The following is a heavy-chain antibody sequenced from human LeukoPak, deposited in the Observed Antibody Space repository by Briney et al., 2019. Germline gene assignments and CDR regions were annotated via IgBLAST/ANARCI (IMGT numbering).Heavy chain of an antibody. CDR2: IKQDGSEK. D-gene: IGHD3-9*01. V-gene: IGHV3-7*01. Sequence: PGGFLRLSCAASGFTFSSYWMSWVRQAPGKGLEWVANIKQDGSEKYYVDSVKGRFTISRDNAKNSLYLQMNSLRAEDTAVYYCARDLLYYDILTGYYYSPDAFDIWGQGTMVTVSS. CDR3: ARDLLYYDILTGYYYSPDAFDI. CDR1: GFTFSSYW. J-gene: IGHJ3*02.